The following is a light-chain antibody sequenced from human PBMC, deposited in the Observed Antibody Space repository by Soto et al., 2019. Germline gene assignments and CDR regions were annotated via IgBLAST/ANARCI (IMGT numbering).Light chain of an antibody. V-gene: IGLV2-11*01. CDR2: DVS. CDR1: SSDVGGYNY. CDR3: CSNAGSYEV. Sequence: QSVLTQPRSVSGSPGQSVTISCTGTSSDVGGYNYVSWYQQHPGKAPKGMIYDVSERPSGVHYRFSGSKSGNTASLTISGLQAEDEADYYCCSNAGSYEVFGGGTKLTVL. J-gene: IGLJ2*01.